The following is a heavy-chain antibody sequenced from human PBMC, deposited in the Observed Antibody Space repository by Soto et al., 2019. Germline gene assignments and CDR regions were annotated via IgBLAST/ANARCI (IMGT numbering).Heavy chain of an antibody. CDR2: IRSKAYGGTT. CDR1: GFTFGDYA. D-gene: IGHD6-19*01. J-gene: IGHJ4*02. CDR3: TRDRSSGCIDY. V-gene: IGHV3-49*04. Sequence: GGSLRLSCTASGFTFGDYAMSWVRQAPGKGLEWVGFIRSKAYGGTTEYAASVKGRFTISRDDSKSIAYLQMNSLKTEDTAVYYCTRDRSSGCIDYWGQGTLVTVSS.